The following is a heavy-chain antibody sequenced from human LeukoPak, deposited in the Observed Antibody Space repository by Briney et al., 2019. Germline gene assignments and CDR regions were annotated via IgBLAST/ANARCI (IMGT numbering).Heavy chain of an antibody. CDR2: IKQDGSEK. D-gene: IGHD3-3*01. CDR3: ARVYDFWSGYYLYYYYGMDV. CDR1: GFNVSNNY. J-gene: IGHJ6*02. V-gene: IGHV3-7*01. Sequence: PGGSLRLSCAASGFNVSNNYMSWVRQAPGKGLEWVANIKQDGSEKYYVDSVKGRFTISRDNAKNSLYLQMNSLRAEDTAVYYCARVYDFWSGYYLYYYYGMDVWGQGTTVTVSS.